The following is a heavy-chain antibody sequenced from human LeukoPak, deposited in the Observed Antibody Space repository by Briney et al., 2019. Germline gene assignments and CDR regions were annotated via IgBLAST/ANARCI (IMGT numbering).Heavy chain of an antibody. J-gene: IGHJ3*02. CDR3: ARSYSGSYRDAFDI. Sequence: GGSLRLSCAASGFTFSSYSMSWVRQAPGKGLEWVSAISSSGGNTYYPDSVKGRFTISRDNSKNTVYLQMDSLRAEDTAVYYCARSYSGSYRDAFDIWGQGTMVTVSS. CDR1: GFTFSSYS. V-gene: IGHV3-23*01. CDR2: ISSSGGNT. D-gene: IGHD1-26*01.